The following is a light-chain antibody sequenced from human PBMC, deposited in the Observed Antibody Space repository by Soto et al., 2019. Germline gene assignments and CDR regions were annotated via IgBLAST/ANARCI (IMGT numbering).Light chain of an antibody. CDR3: HQYAASPLT. J-gene: IGKJ4*01. Sequence: EIVLTQSPGTLSLSPGESTTLSCRASQSVGRNFLAWYQQKPGRAPRLLIHGASYRATGIPDRFSGSGSETDFTLTISRMEPEESAVYYCHQYAASPLTFGGGTKVEIK. CDR1: QSVGRNF. V-gene: IGKV3-20*01. CDR2: GAS.